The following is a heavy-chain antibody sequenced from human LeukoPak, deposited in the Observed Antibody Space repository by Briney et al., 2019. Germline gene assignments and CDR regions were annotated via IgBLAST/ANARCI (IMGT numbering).Heavy chain of an antibody. D-gene: IGHD6-6*01. CDR2: RSILSGIT. Sequence: GGSLRLSCAGSGFPFSGYSMNWVRQTPGTGLDWVSARSILSGITDYAESVKGRFTVSRDNAKNLLHLQMNSLRVEDTAIYYCAREFEYSTSGAGYWGQGTLVTVSS. CDR1: GFPFSGYS. V-gene: IGHV3-21*01. CDR3: AREFEYSTSGAGY. J-gene: IGHJ4*02.